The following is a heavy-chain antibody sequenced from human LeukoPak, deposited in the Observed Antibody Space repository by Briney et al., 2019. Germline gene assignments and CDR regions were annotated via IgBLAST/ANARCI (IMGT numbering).Heavy chain of an antibody. CDR3: ARESSSSYYMDV. V-gene: IGHV3-64*01. Sequence: GGSLRLSCAASGFILSSYSMHWVRQAPGEGLEFVSAISSSGGSTYYANSVKGRFTISRDNAKNSLYLQMNSLRAEDTAVYYCARESSSSYYMDVWGKGTTVTVSS. CDR1: GFILSSYS. J-gene: IGHJ6*03. CDR2: ISSSGGST. D-gene: IGHD6-13*01.